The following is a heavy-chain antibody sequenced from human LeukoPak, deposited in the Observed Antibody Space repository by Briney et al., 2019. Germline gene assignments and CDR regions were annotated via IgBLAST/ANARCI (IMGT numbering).Heavy chain of an antibody. Sequence: GGSLRLSGAVSGFSFSSYSMTWVRQAPGKGLEWVSYISISSTIYYAAPVKGRFTISRDNAKNSLYVQMNSLRAEDTAVYYCARGMDTAMVNFDYWGQGTLVTVSS. CDR3: ARGMDTAMVNFDY. J-gene: IGHJ4*02. D-gene: IGHD5-18*01. CDR2: ISISSTI. V-gene: IGHV3-48*01. CDR1: GFSFSSYS.